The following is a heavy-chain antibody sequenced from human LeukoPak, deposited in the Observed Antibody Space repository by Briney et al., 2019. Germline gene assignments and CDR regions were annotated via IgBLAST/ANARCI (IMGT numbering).Heavy chain of an antibody. Sequence: ASVKVSCKASGGTFSSYAISWVRQAPGQGLEWMGGIIPIFGTANYAQKFQGRVTITADESTSTAYMELSSLRSEDTAVYYCARVVSIAAAGPFDYWGQGTLVTVSS. CDR2: IIPIFGTA. J-gene: IGHJ4*02. CDR1: GGTFSSYA. D-gene: IGHD6-13*01. CDR3: ARVVSIAAAGPFDY. V-gene: IGHV1-69*13.